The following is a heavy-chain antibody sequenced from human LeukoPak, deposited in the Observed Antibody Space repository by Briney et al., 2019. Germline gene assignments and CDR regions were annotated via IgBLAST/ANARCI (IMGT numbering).Heavy chain of an antibody. J-gene: IGHJ6*03. Sequence: GGSLRLSCAASGFTFSSYSMNWVRQAPGKGLEWVSYISSSSSTIYYADSVKGRFTISRDNAKNTLYLQMNSLRAEDTAVYYCAKGYSGYYYYMDVWGKGTTVTVPS. CDR3: AKGYSGYYYYMDV. CDR1: GFTFSSYS. D-gene: IGHD2-21*01. CDR2: ISSSSSTI. V-gene: IGHV3-48*04.